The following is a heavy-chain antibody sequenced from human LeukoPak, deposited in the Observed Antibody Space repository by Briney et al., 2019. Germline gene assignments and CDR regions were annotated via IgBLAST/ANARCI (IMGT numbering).Heavy chain of an antibody. CDR3: TRAGRHYSGDDY. CDR2: IYTSGST. J-gene: IGHJ4*02. CDR1: GGSISSGSYY. D-gene: IGHD6-19*01. V-gene: IGHV4-61*02. Sequence: PSQTLSLTCTVSGGSISSGSYYWSWIRQPAGKGLEWIGRIYTSGSTDYNPSLKSRIIISVDTSKRQFSRKLSAVTAADTAVYYCTRAGRHYSGDDYWGQGTLVTVSS.